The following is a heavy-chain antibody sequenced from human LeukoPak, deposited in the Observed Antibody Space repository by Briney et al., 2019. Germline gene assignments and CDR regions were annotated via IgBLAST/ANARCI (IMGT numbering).Heavy chain of an antibody. CDR3: ARDGKGLAYYFDY. CDR2: ISSSGSTI. D-gene: IGHD6-19*01. CDR1: GFTFSNAW. V-gene: IGHV3-11*04. J-gene: IGHJ4*02. Sequence: PGGSLRLSCAASGFTFSNAWMSWVRQAPGKGLEWVSYISSSGSTIYYADSVKGRFTISRDNAKNSLYLQMNSLRAEDTAVYYCARDGKGLAYYFDYWGQGTLVTVSS.